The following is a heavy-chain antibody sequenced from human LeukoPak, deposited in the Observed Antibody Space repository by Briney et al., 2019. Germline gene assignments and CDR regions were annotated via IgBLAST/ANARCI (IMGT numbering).Heavy chain of an antibody. CDR2: IIPLFGTV. V-gene: IGHV1-69*05. Sequence: GSSVKVSCKASGGTFSSYAISWVRQAPGQGLEWMGGIIPLFGTVNYAQKFQDRVTFTTDESTSTAYMELSSLRSEDTAVYYCATNRECSNIRCYNGAFDFWGQGTMVTVSS. J-gene: IGHJ3*01. CDR1: GGTFSSYA. CDR3: ATNRECSNIRCYNGAFDF. D-gene: IGHD2-2*01.